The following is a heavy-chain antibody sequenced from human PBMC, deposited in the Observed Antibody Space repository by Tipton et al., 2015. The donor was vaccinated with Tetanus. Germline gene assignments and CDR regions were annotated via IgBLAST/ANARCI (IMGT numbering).Heavy chain of an antibody. Sequence: QLVQSGGGLVKPGGSLRLSCAASGFTFSDYYMSWIRQAPGKGLEWDSYISSSGSTIYYADSVKGRFTISRDNAKNSLYLQMNSLRAEDTAVYYCARDPDSSAQMVDYWGQGTLVTVSS. CDR2: ISSSGSTI. J-gene: IGHJ4*02. CDR3: ARDPDSSAQMVDY. D-gene: IGHD3-22*01. V-gene: IGHV3-11*01. CDR1: GFTFSDYY.